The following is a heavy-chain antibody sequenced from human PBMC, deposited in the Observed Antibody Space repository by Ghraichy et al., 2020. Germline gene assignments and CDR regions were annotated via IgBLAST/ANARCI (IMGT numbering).Heavy chain of an antibody. Sequence: GGSLRLSCAASGFTFSVYWMSWVRQAPGKGLEWVANINQDGSVTYYMDSVKGRFTVSRANAQNSLYEQMNSLRAEDTAVYYCARVGYSSSSVDYWGRGTLVTVSS. J-gene: IGHJ4*02. CDR3: ARVGYSSSSVDY. V-gene: IGHV3-7*04. CDR2: INQDGSVT. CDR1: GFTFSVYW. D-gene: IGHD6-6*01.